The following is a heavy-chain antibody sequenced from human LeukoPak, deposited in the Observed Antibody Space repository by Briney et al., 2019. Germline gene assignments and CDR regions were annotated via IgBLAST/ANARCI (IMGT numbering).Heavy chain of an antibody. D-gene: IGHD5-18*01. V-gene: IGHV4-34*01. Sequence: SETLSLTCAVYGGSFSGYYWSWIRQPPGKGLEWIGEINHSGSTNYNPSLKSRVTISVDTSKNQFSLKLSSVTAADTAVYYCARGAGEIQLWLIDYWGQGTLVTVSS. J-gene: IGHJ4*02. CDR3: ARGAGEIQLWLIDY. CDR2: INHSGST. CDR1: GGSFSGYY.